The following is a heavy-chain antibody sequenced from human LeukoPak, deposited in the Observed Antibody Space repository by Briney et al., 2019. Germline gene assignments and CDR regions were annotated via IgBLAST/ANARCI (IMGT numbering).Heavy chain of an antibody. J-gene: IGHJ4*02. V-gene: IGHV1-18*01. CDR2: ISAYNGNT. CDR1: GYTFTSYG. D-gene: IGHD3-9*01. CDR3: ARDPGQYYDILTGYYTPYYFDY. Sequence: ASVKVSCKASGYTFTSYGISWVRQAPGQGLEWMGWISAYNGNTNYAQKLQGRVTMTTDTSTSTAYMELRSLRSDDTAVYYCARDPGQYYDILTGYYTPYYFDYWGQGTLVTVSS.